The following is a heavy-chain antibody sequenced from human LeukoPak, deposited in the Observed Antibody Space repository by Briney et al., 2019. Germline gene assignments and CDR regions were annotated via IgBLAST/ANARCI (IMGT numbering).Heavy chain of an antibody. CDR3: ASGRYSSSWYVSRPHEYFQH. J-gene: IGHJ1*01. D-gene: IGHD6-13*01. CDR1: GGSISNADSH. Sequence: PSETLSLTCTVSGGSISNADSHWAWIRQPPGKGLEWIGEINHSGSTNYNPSLKSRVTISVDTSKNQFSLKLSSVTAADTAVYYCASGRYSSSWYVSRPHEYFQHWGQGTLVTVSS. CDR2: INHSGST. V-gene: IGHV4-39*07.